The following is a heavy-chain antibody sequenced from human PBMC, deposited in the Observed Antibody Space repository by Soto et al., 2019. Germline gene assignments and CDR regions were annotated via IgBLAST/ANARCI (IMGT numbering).Heavy chain of an antibody. V-gene: IGHV1-69*13. J-gene: IGHJ5*02. D-gene: IGHD6-19*01. CDR3: ARGGEQWQPWFDP. CDR1: GGTFSSYA. Sequence: SVKVSCKASGGTFSSYAISWVRQAPGQGLEWMGGIIPIFGTANYAQKFQGRVTITADESTSTAYMELSSLRSEDTAVYYCARGGEQWQPWFDPWGQGTLVTVSS. CDR2: IIPIFGTA.